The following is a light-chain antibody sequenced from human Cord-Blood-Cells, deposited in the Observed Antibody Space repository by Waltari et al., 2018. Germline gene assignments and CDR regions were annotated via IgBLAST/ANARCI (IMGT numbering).Light chain of an antibody. CDR3: SSYAGSNNWV. J-gene: IGLJ3*02. CDR1: SSDVGGYNY. V-gene: IGLV2-8*01. CDR2: EVS. Sequence: QSALTQPPSASGSPGQPVTISCTGTSSDVGGYNYVSWYQQPPGKAPKLMIYEVSQRPSGVPDRFSGSKSGNTASLTVSGLQAEDEADYYCSSYAGSNNWVFGGGTKLTVL.